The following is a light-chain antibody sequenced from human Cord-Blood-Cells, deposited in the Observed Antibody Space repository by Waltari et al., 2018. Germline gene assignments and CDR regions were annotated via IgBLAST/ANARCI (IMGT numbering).Light chain of an antibody. CDR2: DAS. Sequence: ESVLTQSPATLPLSPGERATLSCRASQSVSSYLAWYQQKPGKAPRLLNYDASNRATGIPDRFSGSGSGTDVTHTISSLETEDVAVYYCQQRSNWPPRITFGQGTRLEIK. J-gene: IGKJ5*01. CDR1: QSVSSY. V-gene: IGKV3-11*01. CDR3: QQRSNWPPRIT.